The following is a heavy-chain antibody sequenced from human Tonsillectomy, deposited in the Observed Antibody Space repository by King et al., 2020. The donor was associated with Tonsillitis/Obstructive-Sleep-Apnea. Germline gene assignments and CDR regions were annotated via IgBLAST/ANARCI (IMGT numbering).Heavy chain of an antibody. CDR1: GFMFSSYA. D-gene: IGHD3-3*01. CDR2: ISYDGSNK. V-gene: IGHV3-30*01. CDR3: ARDSGGQSDFWSGKIDY. J-gene: IGHJ4*02. Sequence: VQLVESGGGVVQPGRSLRLSCAASGFMFSSYAMHWVRQAPGKGLEWVAVISYDGSNKYHADSVKGRFTISRDNSKNTLYLQMNSLRAEDPAVYYCARDSGGQSDFWSGKIDYWGQGTLVTVSS.